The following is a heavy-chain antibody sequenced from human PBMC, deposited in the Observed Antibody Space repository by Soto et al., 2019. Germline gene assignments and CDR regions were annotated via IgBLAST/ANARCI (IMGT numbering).Heavy chain of an antibody. CDR1: GGSISSYY. CDR2: IYYRGNT. V-gene: IGHV4-59*08. D-gene: IGHD3-10*01. Sequence: SETLSLTCTVSGGSISSYYWNWIRQPPGKGLEWIGYIYYRGNTNYNPSLKSRVTISVDTSKNQFSLKLSSVTAADTAVYYCATLRGLGVVSPYFDYWGQGLMVTVSS. J-gene: IGHJ4*02. CDR3: ATLRGLGVVSPYFDY.